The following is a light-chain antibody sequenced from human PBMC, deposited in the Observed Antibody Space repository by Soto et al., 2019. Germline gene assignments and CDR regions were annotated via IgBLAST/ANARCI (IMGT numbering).Light chain of an antibody. CDR3: QQYDNSPLT. Sequence: EIVLTQSPGTLSLSPGERATLSCRASQSVSSSYLAWYQQKPGQAPRLLIYGASSRATGIQDRFSGSGSGTYFTLTIIRLEPEDFAVYYFQQYDNSPLTFGGGTKVEIK. J-gene: IGKJ4*01. V-gene: IGKV3-20*01. CDR1: QSVSSSY. CDR2: GAS.